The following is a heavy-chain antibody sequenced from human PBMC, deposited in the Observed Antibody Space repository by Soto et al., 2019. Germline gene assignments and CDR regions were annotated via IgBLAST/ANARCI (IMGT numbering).Heavy chain of an antibody. CDR2: IYYSGST. CDR3: ARRPYSYGYEGDY. CDR1: GGSISSGGYY. J-gene: IGHJ4*02. D-gene: IGHD5-18*01. Sequence: SETLSLTCTVSGGSISSGGYYWSWIRQHPGKGLEWIGYIYYSGSTYYNPSLKSRVTISVDTSKNQFSLKLSSVTAADTAVYYCARRPYSYGYEGDYWGQGTLVTVSS. V-gene: IGHV4-31*03.